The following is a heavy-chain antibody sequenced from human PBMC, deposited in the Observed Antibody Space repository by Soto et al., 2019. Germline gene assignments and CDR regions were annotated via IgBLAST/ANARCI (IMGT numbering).Heavy chain of an antibody. V-gene: IGHV4-34*01. CDR1: GGSFSGYY. CDR2: INHSGNT. CDR3: ARGFHSSALFSRYTKFDN. D-gene: IGHD6-6*01. J-gene: IGHJ4*02. Sequence: SETLSLTCAVYGGSFSGYYWTWIRQPPGKGLERIGEINHSGNTNYNPSIKSQVTISQDMSKNKITQKQRSVTAADTSVYYCARGFHSSALFSRYTKFDNWGQGTLVTVS.